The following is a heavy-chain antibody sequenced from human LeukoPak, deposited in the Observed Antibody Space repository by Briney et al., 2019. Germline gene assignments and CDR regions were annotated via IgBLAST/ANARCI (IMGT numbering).Heavy chain of an antibody. J-gene: IGHJ6*03. V-gene: IGHV4-59*11. Sequence: PSETLSLTCTVSGGSISSHYWSWIRQPPGRGLEWIGNIYYTGSSYYSPSLKSRVTIPVDTSKSQFSLKLSSVTAADTAVYYCATCTNCYGGPLYYYMDVWGKGTTVTVSS. D-gene: IGHD2-2*01. CDR3: ATCTNCYGGPLYYYMDV. CDR2: IYYTGSS. CDR1: GGSISSHY.